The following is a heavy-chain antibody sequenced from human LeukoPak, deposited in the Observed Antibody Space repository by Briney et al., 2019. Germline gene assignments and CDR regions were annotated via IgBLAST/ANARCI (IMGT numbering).Heavy chain of an antibody. Sequence: ASVKVSCKASGYTFTIYAMHWVRQAPGQRLECMGWNNAGNGNTKYSQNFQGRVTITRDTSASTAYMELSSLRSEDTAVYYCASSSSSSQFDYWGQGTLVTVSS. CDR2: NNAGNGNT. J-gene: IGHJ4*02. CDR3: ASSSSSSQFDY. V-gene: IGHV1-3*01. CDR1: GYTFTIYA. D-gene: IGHD6-6*01.